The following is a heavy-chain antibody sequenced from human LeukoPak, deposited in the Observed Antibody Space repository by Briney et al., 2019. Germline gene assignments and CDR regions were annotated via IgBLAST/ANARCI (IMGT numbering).Heavy chain of an antibody. CDR1: GFTFSRYS. CDR3: ARVGYYDILTGYSEDAFDI. Sequence: GGSLRLSCAASGFTFSRYSMNWVRQAPGKGLEWVSYISSSSRTIHYADSVKGRFTISRDNAKNSLYLQMNSLRAEDTAVYYCARVGYYDILTGYSEDAFDIWGQGTMVTVSS. CDR2: ISSSSRTI. J-gene: IGHJ3*02. D-gene: IGHD3-9*01. V-gene: IGHV3-48*01.